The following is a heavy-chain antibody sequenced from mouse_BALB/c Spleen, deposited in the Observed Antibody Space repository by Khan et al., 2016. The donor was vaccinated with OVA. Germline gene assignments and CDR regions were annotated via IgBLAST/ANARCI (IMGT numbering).Heavy chain of an antibody. CDR3: ARLGYYGYFNV. Sequence: EVELVESGGGLVQPGGSLKLSCAASGFDFSRYWMSWVRQAPGKGLEWIGEIYPDSSTINYTPSLKDKFIISRDNAKNTLYLQMSKVRSEDTALYYCARLGYYGYFNVWGAGTTVTVSS. D-gene: IGHD2-2*01. CDR1: GFDFSRYW. V-gene: IGHV4-1*02. CDR2: IYPDSSTI. J-gene: IGHJ1*01.